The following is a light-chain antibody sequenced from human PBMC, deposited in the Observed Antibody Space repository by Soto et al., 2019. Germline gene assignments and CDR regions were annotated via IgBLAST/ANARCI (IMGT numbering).Light chain of an antibody. CDR1: QHISTW. CDR2: AAS. Sequence: DLLMTQSPSSVSAVVGDRVIIACRASQHISTWLAWYQQKPGEAPRLLIFAASRLQSGVPSRFSGSGSGTDFTLTINGLQPEDFATYYCQQADSFPLTFGGGTKVEVK. J-gene: IGKJ4*01. V-gene: IGKV1D-12*01. CDR3: QQADSFPLT.